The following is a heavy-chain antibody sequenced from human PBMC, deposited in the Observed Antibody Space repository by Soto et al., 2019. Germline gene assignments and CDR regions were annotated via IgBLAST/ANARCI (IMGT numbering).Heavy chain of an antibody. D-gene: IGHD1-26*01. V-gene: IGHV4-61*08. CDR1: GGSFKSGVYC. Sequence: SETLSLTCTVSGGSFKSGVYCLSWIRQPPGKGLEWIGYVYHTGRTSYNPSLKSRVSISMDTSKNQFSLNLDSVTAADTAVYFCARDFAYFDAWGQGTTVTVSS. CDR2: VYHTGRT. J-gene: IGHJ6*02. CDR3: ARDFAYFDA.